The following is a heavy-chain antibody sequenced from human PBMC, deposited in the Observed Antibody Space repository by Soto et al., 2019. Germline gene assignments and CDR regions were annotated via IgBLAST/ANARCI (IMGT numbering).Heavy chain of an antibody. D-gene: IGHD4-4*01. V-gene: IGHV3-30*18. CDR2: ISRDGNNK. CDR1: GFTFRFYD. J-gene: IGHJ4*02. CDR3: AKDAYTPIRTTAHDSGGLDH. Sequence: QVQLVESGGGVVQPGRSLRLSCATSGFTFRFYDMHWVRQAPGKGLEWVAIISRDGNNKDYGDSVKGRFTTSRDNSKNTLYLQMNSLRGEDTAVYYCAKDAYTPIRTTAHDSGGLDHWGRGTLVTVSS.